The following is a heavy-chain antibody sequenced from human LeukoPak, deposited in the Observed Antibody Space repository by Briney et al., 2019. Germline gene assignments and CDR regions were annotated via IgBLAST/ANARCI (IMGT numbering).Heavy chain of an antibody. CDR1: GGSFSGYC. Sequence: SETLSLTCAVYGGSFSGYCWSWIRQSPGKGLEWIGEINHSGSTNYNPSLKSRVTISVDTSKNQFSLKVRSVTAADTAVYYCARRGGGTQGAFDIWGQGTMVTVSS. V-gene: IGHV4-34*01. D-gene: IGHD1-1*01. J-gene: IGHJ3*02. CDR2: INHSGST. CDR3: ARRGGGTQGAFDI.